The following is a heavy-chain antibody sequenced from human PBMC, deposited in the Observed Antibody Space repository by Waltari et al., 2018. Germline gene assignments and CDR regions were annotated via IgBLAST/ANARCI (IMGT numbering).Heavy chain of an antibody. D-gene: IGHD1-26*01. Sequence: QVQLVQSGAEVKKPGASVKVSCKVSGYTLTELSMHWVRQAPGQGLEWMGWISAYNGNTNYARKLQGRVTMTTDTATSTAYMELRSLRSDDTAVYYCARDRSGSYDDAFDIWGQGTMVTVSS. J-gene: IGHJ3*02. CDR2: ISAYNGNT. CDR3: ARDRSGSYDDAFDI. V-gene: IGHV1-18*01. CDR1: GYTLTELS.